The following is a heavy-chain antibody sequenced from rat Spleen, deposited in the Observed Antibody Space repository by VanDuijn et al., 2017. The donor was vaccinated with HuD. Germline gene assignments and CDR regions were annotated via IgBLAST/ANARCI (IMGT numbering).Heavy chain of an antibody. V-gene: IGHV5S10*01. CDR2: ISYDGGST. D-gene: IGHD1-10*01. Sequence: EVQLVESGGGLVQPGRSLKLSCAAAGFTFSDYNMAWVRQAPKKGLEWVAYISYDGGSTYYRDSVKGRFTISRDNAKSTLYLQMDGLRSEDTATYYCATDRNKERFAYWGQGTSVTVSS. CDR1: GFTFSDYN. CDR3: ATDRNKERFAY. J-gene: IGHJ4*01.